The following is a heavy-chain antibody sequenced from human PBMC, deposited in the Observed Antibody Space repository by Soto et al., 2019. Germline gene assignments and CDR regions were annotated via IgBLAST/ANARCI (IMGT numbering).Heavy chain of an antibody. D-gene: IGHD6-13*01. J-gene: IGHJ4*02. CDR3: ARDARSSSWYLDY. Sequence: EVQLVESGGGLVQPGGSLRLSCAASGFTFSSYSMNWVRQAPGKGLEWVSYISSSSSTIYYADSVKGRFTISRDNAKNSLYLLMNSLRAEDTAVYYCARDARSSSWYLDYWGQGTLVTVSS. CDR1: GFTFSSYS. V-gene: IGHV3-48*01. CDR2: ISSSSSTI.